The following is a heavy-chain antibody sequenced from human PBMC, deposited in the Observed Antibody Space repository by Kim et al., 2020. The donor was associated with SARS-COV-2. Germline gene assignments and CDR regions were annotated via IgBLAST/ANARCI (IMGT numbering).Heavy chain of an antibody. V-gene: IGHV4-39*01. J-gene: IGHJ4*02. CDR2: FSYSGTT. D-gene: IGHD3-10*01. Sequence: SETLSLTCSVSGASIKNSDSYWGWIRQSPGKGLEWIGSFSYSGTTYYNPSLKSRVTISVDTSNNHLSLTMRSATAADTARYYCARQAPRLLWFVALGDVDYWGQGPLVAVAS. CDR1: GASIKNSDSY. CDR3: ARQAPRLLWFVALGDVDY.